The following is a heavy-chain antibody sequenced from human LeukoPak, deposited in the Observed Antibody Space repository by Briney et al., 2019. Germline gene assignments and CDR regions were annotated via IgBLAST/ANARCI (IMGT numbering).Heavy chain of an antibody. CDR3: WRGLARGGSYRNDY. V-gene: IGHV4-34*01. CDR1: GGSFSGYY. CDR2: INHSGST. D-gene: IGHD3-16*02. Sequence: PSETLSLTCAVYGGSFSGYYWNWIRQPPGKGLEWIGVINHSGSTNYNPSLKSGGTISLDTSKKQFSLKLMYVTAADTAVYYCWRGLARGGSYRNDYWGQGTLVTVSS. J-gene: IGHJ4*02.